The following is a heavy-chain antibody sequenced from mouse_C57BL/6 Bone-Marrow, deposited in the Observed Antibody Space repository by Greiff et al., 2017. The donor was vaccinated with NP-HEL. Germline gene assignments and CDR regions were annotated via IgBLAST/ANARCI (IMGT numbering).Heavy chain of an antibody. CDR1: GFTFSSYA. J-gene: IGHJ3*01. CDR3: ARDNFHYYGSSPFAY. CDR2: ISDGGSYT. V-gene: IGHV5-4*01. Sequence: EVMLVESGGGLVKPGGSLKLSCAASGFTFSSYAMSWVRQTPEKRLEWVATISDGGSYTYYPDNVKGRFTISRDNAKNNLYLQMSHLKSEDTAMYYCARDNFHYYGSSPFAYWGQGTLVTVSA. D-gene: IGHD1-1*01.